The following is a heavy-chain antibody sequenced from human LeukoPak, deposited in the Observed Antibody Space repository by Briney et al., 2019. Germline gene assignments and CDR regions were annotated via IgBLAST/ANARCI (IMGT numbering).Heavy chain of an antibody. D-gene: IGHD6-13*01. J-gene: IGHJ4*02. CDR2: IYYSGST. Sequence: SETLSLTCTVSGGSISSSSYYWGWIRQPPGKGLEWIGSIYYSGSTYYNPSLKSRVTISVDTSKNQFSLKLSSVTAADTAVYYCAGGGIAAADFDYWGQGTLVTVSS. CDR3: AGGGIAAADFDY. V-gene: IGHV4-39*01. CDR1: GGSISSSSYY.